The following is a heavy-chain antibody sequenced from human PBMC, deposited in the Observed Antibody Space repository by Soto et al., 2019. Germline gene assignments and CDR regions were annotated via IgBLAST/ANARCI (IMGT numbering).Heavy chain of an antibody. CDR3: AREPRSYSGAYSDH. Sequence: PGGSLRLSCVGSGFTFKNYGMHWVRQAPGKGLEWLAVVSYDGTKTMYTDSVKGRISISRDNARNTLFLQMDSLTAEDTALYYCAREPRSYSGAYSDHWGQGTPVTVSS. CDR2: VSYDGTKT. D-gene: IGHD1-26*01. J-gene: IGHJ4*02. CDR1: GFTFKNYG. V-gene: IGHV3-33*05.